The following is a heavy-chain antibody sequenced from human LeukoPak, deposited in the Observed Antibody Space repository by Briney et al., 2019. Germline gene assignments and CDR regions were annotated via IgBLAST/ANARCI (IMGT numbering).Heavy chain of an antibody. V-gene: IGHV4-34*01. CDR1: GGSFSGYY. CDR2: INHSGST. CDR3: VRDRIAARRFDY. D-gene: IGHD6-6*01. Sequence: PSETLSLTCAVYGGSFSGYYWSWIRQPPGKGLEWIGEINHSGSTNYNPSLKSRVTISVDTSKNQFSLKLSSVTAADTAVYYCVRDRIAARRFDYWGQGTLVTVSS. J-gene: IGHJ4*02.